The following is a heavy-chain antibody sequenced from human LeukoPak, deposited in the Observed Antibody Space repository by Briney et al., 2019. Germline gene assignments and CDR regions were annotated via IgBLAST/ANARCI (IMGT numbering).Heavy chain of an antibody. CDR1: GFTFSSYG. CDR3: VRMGGDNGGKTLEN. D-gene: IGHD4-23*01. CDR2: IYYDGSNK. V-gene: IGHV3-33*01. J-gene: IGHJ4*02. Sequence: ERSLRLSCAASGFTFSSYGMHWLRQAPGKGLDWVAMIYYDGSNKYYADSVKGRFTISRDNSRNTAYLQMNSLRVEDTAVYFCVRMGGDNGGKTLENWGQGTLVIVSS.